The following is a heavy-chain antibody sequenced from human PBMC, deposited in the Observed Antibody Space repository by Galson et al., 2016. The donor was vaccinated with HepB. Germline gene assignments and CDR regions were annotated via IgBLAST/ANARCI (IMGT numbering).Heavy chain of an antibody. V-gene: IGHV3-33*01. CDR2: IWHDGNNK. Sequence: SLRLSCAASGFTFSSYGMHWVRQPPGKGLEWVAVIWHDGNNKYYGDSVKGRFTISRDNSKNTVNLQMNYLRAEDTAVYYCVRDIYYDYSWGTYRYPIYGLDVWGKGTTGTVSS. CDR3: VRDIYYDYSWGTYRYPIYGLDV. J-gene: IGHJ6*04. CDR1: GFTFSSYG. D-gene: IGHD3-16*02.